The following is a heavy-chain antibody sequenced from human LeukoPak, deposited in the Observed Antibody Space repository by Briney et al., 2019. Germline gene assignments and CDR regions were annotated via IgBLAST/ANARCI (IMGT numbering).Heavy chain of an antibody. CDR1: GGSISSSNW. Sequence: SETLSLTCAVSGGSISSSNWWSWVRQPPGKGLEWIGEIFYSGSTNYNPSLKSRIIISVDKSKNQFSLKLSSVTAADTAVYYCARERSGSEIFARSFDTWGQGTMVTVSS. CDR3: ARERSGSEIFARSFDT. D-gene: IGHD3-3*01. V-gene: IGHV4-4*02. CDR2: IFYSGST. J-gene: IGHJ3*02.